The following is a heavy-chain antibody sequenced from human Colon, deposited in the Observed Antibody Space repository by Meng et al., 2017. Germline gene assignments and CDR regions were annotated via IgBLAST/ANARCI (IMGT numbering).Heavy chain of an antibody. Sequence: QRQLQQSGPGLVRPSETLSLTCTVPGGSVSSGDYYWSWIRQPPGKGLEWLGYVYYTGNTNYNPSLKNQVTISLDTSNNQFSLKLTSMTAADAAIYYCARVNGDFDEAWFDPWGQGTLVTVSS. D-gene: IGHD2-21*02. V-gene: IGHV4-61*08. CDR3: ARVNGDFDEAWFDP. J-gene: IGHJ5*02. CDR1: GGSVSSGDYY. CDR2: VYYTGNT.